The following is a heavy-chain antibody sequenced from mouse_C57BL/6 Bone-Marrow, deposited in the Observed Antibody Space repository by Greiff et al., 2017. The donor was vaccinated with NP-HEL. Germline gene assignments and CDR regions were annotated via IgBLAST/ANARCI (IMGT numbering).Heavy chain of an antibody. V-gene: IGHV1-5*01. J-gene: IGHJ3*01. D-gene: IGHD2-1*01. CDR3: TTLYWGWFAY. Sequence: DVQLQESGTVLARPGASVKMSCKTSGYTFTSYWMHWVNQRPGQGLEWIGAIYPGSSDTSYNQKFKGKVNLTAVTSASTAYMELSSLTNEDSAVYYCTTLYWGWFAYWGQGTLVTVSA. CDR2: IYPGSSDT. CDR1: GYTFTSYW.